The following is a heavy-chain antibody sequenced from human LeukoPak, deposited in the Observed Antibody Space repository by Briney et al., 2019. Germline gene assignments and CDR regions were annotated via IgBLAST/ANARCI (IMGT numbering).Heavy chain of an antibody. Sequence: SETLSLTCTVSGGSISSHYWSWIRQPPGKGLEWIGYIYYSGSTSYTPSLKSPVSISVDTSKNQFSLKLSSVTAADTAVYYCARRVVVAGTGDAFDIWGQGTMVTVSS. D-gene: IGHD2-15*01. CDR1: GGSISSHY. CDR2: IYYSGST. V-gene: IGHV4-59*11. J-gene: IGHJ3*02. CDR3: ARRVVVAGTGDAFDI.